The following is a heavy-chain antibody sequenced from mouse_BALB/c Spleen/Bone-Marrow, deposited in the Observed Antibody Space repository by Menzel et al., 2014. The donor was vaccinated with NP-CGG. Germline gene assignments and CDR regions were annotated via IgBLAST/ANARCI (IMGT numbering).Heavy chain of an antibody. J-gene: IGHJ2*01. CDR2: INPESRTI. V-gene: IGHV4-1*02. D-gene: IGHD1-1*01. CDR3: ARRDYYGYLNY. Sequence: EVKLVESGGGLVQPGGSLKLSCAASGFDFSRYWTSWVRQAPGKGLEWIGEINPESRTINYSQSLKDKFIISTDNAKNTLYLRLNKVRSEDTALYYCARRDYYGYLNYWGQGTTVTVSS. CDR1: GFDFSRYW.